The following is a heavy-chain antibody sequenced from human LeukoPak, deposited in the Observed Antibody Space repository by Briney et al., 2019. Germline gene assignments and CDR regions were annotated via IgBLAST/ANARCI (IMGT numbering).Heavy chain of an antibody. D-gene: IGHD2-15*01. CDR2: IYCSGST. V-gene: IGHV4-59*01. Sequence: SETLSLTCTVSGGSISSYYWSWIRQPPGKGLEWIGYIYCSGSTNYNPSLKSRVTISVDTSKNQFSLKLSSVTAADTAVYYCARGPPVVVTPFDYWGQGTLVTVSS. J-gene: IGHJ4*02. CDR3: ARGPPVVVTPFDY. CDR1: GGSISSYY.